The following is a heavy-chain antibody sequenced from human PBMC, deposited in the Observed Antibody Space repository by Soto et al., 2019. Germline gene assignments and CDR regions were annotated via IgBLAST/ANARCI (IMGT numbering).Heavy chain of an antibody. CDR2: ISSSSTI. Sequence: GGSLRLSCAASGFTFSSYSMNWVRQAPGKGLEWVSYISSSSTIYYADSVKGRFTISRDNAKNSLYLQMNSLRAEDTAVYYCASYGDYAGDYWGQGTLVTVSS. V-gene: IGHV3-48*01. D-gene: IGHD4-17*01. J-gene: IGHJ4*02. CDR1: GFTFSSYS. CDR3: ASYGDYAGDY.